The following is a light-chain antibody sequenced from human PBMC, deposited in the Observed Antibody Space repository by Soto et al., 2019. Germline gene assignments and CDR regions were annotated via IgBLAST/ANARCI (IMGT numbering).Light chain of an antibody. CDR2: EVS. Sequence: QSVLIQPPSVSGSPGQSITISCTGTSSDVGGYNYVSWYQQHPGKAPKLMIYEVSNRPSGVSNRFSGSKSGNTASLTISGLQAEDEADYYCSSYTSSSTFYVFGTGTKVTVL. V-gene: IGLV2-14*01. CDR3: SSYTSSSTFYV. CDR1: SSDVGGYNY. J-gene: IGLJ1*01.